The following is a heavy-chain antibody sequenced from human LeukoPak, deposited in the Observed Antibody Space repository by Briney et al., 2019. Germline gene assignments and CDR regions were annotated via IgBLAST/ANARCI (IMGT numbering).Heavy chain of an antibody. CDR3: AKDQSPYLYGSGTDY. D-gene: IGHD3-10*01. CDR1: GFTFSSYA. Sequence: GGSLRLSCAASGFTFSSYAMSWVRQAPGKGLEWVSVVSAGGDSTNYADSVKGRFTISRDNSKNTLYLQMNSLRAEDTAVYYCAKDQSPYLYGSGTDYWGQGTLVTVSS. J-gene: IGHJ4*02. CDR2: VSAGGDST. V-gene: IGHV3-23*01.